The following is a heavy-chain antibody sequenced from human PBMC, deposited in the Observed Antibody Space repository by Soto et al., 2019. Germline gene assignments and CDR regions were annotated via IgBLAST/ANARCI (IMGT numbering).Heavy chain of an antibody. CDR3: AKVRASYLSASYFYYGLEV. V-gene: IGHV3-23*01. D-gene: IGHD2-21*01. J-gene: IGHJ6*02. CDR1: GFTFSHYV. CDR2: ISGSGSSV. Sequence: GSLRLSCAASGFTFSHYVLSWVRQAPGGGLEWVSSISGSGSSVYLADSVRGRFAMSRDPSTNTVSLQMNSLTVEDTAIYYCAKVRASYLSASYFYYGLEVWGQGTTVTVSS.